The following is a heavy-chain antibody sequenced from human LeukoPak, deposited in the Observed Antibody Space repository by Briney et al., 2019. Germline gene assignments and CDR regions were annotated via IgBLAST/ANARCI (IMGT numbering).Heavy chain of an antibody. Sequence: GESLKISCKGSGYSFTSYWIGWVRQMPGKGLEWMGIIYPGDSGTRYSPSFQGQVTISADKSISTAYLQWSNLKASDTAMYYCARSLTKYYYGMDVWGQGTTVTVSS. CDR1: GYSFTSYW. D-gene: IGHD1-14*01. V-gene: IGHV5-51*01. CDR2: IYPGDSGT. CDR3: ARSLTKYYYGMDV. J-gene: IGHJ6*02.